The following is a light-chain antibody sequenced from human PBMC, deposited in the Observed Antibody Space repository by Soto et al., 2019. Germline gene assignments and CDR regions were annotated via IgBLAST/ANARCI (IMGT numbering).Light chain of an antibody. CDR3: QQYTGPTTT. Sequence: EIILTHSPYTLSLSPGSRSNLSCRASQTVSSNYLAWCQQRPGQAPRLLIYGASTRAAGIPDRFSGSGSGTDFTLTITRLEPEDSAVYFCQQYTGPTTTFGQGTRLEIK. J-gene: IGKJ5*01. CDR1: QTVSSNY. V-gene: IGKV3-20*01. CDR2: GAS.